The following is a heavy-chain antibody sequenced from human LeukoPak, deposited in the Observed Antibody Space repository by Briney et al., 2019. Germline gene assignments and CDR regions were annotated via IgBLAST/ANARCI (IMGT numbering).Heavy chain of an antibody. J-gene: IGHJ4*02. CDR3: ARISGLGAREYLDH. Sequence: GGSLRLSCAASGFTFSSYTMNWVRQAPGKGLEWVSYVSASGSATYYGDSVKGRFTISRDNAGNSVYMQMNSLRDEDTAMYYCARISGLGAREYLDHWGQGTLVTVSS. D-gene: IGHD2/OR15-2a*01. CDR2: VSASGSAT. V-gene: IGHV3-48*02. CDR1: GFTFSSYT.